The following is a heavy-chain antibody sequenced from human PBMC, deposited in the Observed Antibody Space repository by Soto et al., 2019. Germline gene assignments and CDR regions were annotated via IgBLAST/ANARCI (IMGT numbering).Heavy chain of an antibody. CDR2: INPSGGST. CDR3: ASDSGYRSILEYYGMDV. CDR1: GYTFTSCY. Sequence: ASVKVSCKASGYTFTSCYMHWVRQAPGQGLEWMGIINPSGGSTSYAQKFQGRVTMTRDTSTSTVYMELSSLRSEDTAVYYCASDSGYRSILEYYGMDVWGQGTTVTVSS. V-gene: IGHV1-46*01. D-gene: IGHD6-13*01. J-gene: IGHJ6*02.